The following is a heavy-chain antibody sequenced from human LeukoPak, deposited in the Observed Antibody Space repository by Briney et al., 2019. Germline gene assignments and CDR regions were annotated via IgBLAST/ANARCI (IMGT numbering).Heavy chain of an antibody. V-gene: IGHV3-48*01. CDR2: ISSSSSTI. Sequence: PGGSLRLSCAASGFTFSSYSMNWVRQAPGKGLEWVSYISSSSSTIYYADSVKGRLTISRDNAKNSLYLQMNSLRAEDTAVYYCARSLGIVGATVGYWGQGILVTVSS. CDR1: GFTFSSYS. D-gene: IGHD1-26*01. J-gene: IGHJ4*02. CDR3: ARSLGIVGATVGY.